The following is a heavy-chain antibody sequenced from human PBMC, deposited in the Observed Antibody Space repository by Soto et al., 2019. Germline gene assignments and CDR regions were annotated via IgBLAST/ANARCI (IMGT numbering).Heavy chain of an antibody. J-gene: IGHJ5*02. Sequence: SETLSLTCTVSGGSISSGSYYWGWIRQPPGKGLEWIGSIYYSGSTYYNPSLKSRVTISVDTSKNQFSLKLSSVTAADTAVYYCARPHDDYSNYEARNWFDPWGQGTLVTVSS. CDR3: ARPHDDYSNYEARNWFDP. CDR2: IYYSGST. D-gene: IGHD4-4*01. V-gene: IGHV4-39*01. CDR1: GGSISSGSYY.